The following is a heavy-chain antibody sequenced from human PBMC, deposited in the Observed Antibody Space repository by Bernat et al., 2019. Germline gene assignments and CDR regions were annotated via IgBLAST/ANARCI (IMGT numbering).Heavy chain of an antibody. V-gene: IGHV3-64*01. D-gene: IGHD2-21*01. Sequence: EVQLVESGGGLVQPGGSLRLSCAASGFTFSSYAMHWVRQAPGKGLEYVSAISSNGGSTYYANSVKGRFTISRDNSKNTLYLQMGSLRAEDMAVYYCAGGGFVVIAFDDAFDIWGQGTMVTVSS. CDR3: AGGGFVVIAFDDAFDI. CDR2: ISSNGGST. J-gene: IGHJ3*02. CDR1: GFTFSSYA.